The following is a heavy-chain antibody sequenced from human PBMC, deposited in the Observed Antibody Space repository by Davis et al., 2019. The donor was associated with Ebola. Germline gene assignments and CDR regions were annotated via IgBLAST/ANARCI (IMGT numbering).Heavy chain of an antibody. J-gene: IGHJ4*02. CDR3: AKERYGGALVVFDY. V-gene: IGHV3-23*01. D-gene: IGHD2-2*01. Sequence: YYADSVKGRFTISRDNSKNTLYLQMNSLRAEDTAVYYCAKERYGGALVVFDYWGQGTLVTVSS.